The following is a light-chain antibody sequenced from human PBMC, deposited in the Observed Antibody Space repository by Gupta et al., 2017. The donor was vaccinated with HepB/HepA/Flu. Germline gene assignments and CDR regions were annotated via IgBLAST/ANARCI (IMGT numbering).Light chain of an antibody. V-gene: IGKV3-11*01. CDR2: DAS. CDR3: QLRSNWPPERT. J-gene: IGKJ4*01. Sequence: VLTPSPATLAFSPGGRATLSCRASQSVSSYFAWYPQKPGQAPRLLIYDASSRAPGIPARFSGTGSGTDFTLTISRLDPEDSAVYYCQLRSNWPPERTFGGGTKIEIK. CDR1: QSVSSY.